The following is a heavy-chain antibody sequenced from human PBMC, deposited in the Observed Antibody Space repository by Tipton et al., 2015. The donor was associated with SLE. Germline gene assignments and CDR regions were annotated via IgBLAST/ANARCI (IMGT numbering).Heavy chain of an antibody. Sequence: QSGAEVKKPGASVKVSCKASGYTFTSYGISWVRQAPGQGLEWMGWISAYNGNTNYAQKLQGRVTMTTDTSTSTAYMELRSLRSGDTAVYYCARDRLFGGYYYYTDVWGKGTTVTVSS. CDR2: ISAYNGNT. D-gene: IGHD2-21*01. CDR3: ARDRLFGGYYYYTDV. CDR1: GYTFTSYG. V-gene: IGHV1-18*01. J-gene: IGHJ6*03.